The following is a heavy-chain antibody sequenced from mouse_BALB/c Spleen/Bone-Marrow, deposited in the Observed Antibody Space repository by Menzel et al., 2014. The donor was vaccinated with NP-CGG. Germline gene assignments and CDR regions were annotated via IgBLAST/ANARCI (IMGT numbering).Heavy chain of an antibody. CDR1: GFAFSSYD. J-gene: IGHJ2*01. D-gene: IGHD4-1*01. Sequence: EVQGVESGGGLVKPGGSLKLSCAASGFAFSSYDVSWVRQTPEKRLEWVATISSGGSYTYYPDSVKGRFTISRDNARNTLYLQMSSLSSEDTALYYCARPLTGAYFDYWGQGTTLTVSS. V-gene: IGHV5-9*02. CDR3: ARPLTGAYFDY. CDR2: ISSGGSYT.